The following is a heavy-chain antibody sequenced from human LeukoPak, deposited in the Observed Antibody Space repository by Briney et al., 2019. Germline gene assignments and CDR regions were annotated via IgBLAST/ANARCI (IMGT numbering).Heavy chain of an antibody. CDR2: ISGGGGST. D-gene: IGHD1-26*01. V-gene: IGHV3-23*01. CDR3: AKGGKWDVTPFDY. J-gene: IGHJ4*02. CDR1: GFTFTSYS. Sequence: PGGSLRLSCAASGFTFTSYSMNWVRQAPGKGLEWASTISGGGGSTYYADSVKGRFTISGDNSKNTLYLQVNSLRAEDTAVYYCAKGGKWDVTPFDYWGQGTLVTVSS.